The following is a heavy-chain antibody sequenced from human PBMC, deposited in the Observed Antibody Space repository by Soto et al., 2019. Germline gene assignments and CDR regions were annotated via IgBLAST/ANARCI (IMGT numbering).Heavy chain of an antibody. CDR2: ISYDGNSK. Sequence: QMQLVESGGGVVQPGRSLRLSCAASGFSFTSFGIHWVRQAPGKGLEWVALISYDGNSKFYSDSVKGRFAVSRDNSKKTVYLQMTSLRTEDTAVYYCAILPTVTTTSDYWGQGTLVTVSS. J-gene: IGHJ4*02. CDR1: GFSFTSFG. D-gene: IGHD4-17*01. CDR3: AILPTVTTTSDY. V-gene: IGHV3-30*03.